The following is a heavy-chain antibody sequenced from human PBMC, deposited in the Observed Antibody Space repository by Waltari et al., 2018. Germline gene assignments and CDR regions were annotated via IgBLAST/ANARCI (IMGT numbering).Heavy chain of an antibody. CDR2: IYSGGST. Sequence: EVQLLESGGGLVQPGGSLRLSCAASGFTFSSYAMSWVRQAPGKGLEWVSVIYSGGSTYYADSVKGRFTISRDNSKNTLYLQMNSLRAEDTAVYYCANEAAGQLDYWGQGTLVTVSS. J-gene: IGHJ4*02. CDR3: ANEAAGQLDY. V-gene: IGHV3-23*03. CDR1: GFTFSSYA. D-gene: IGHD6-13*01.